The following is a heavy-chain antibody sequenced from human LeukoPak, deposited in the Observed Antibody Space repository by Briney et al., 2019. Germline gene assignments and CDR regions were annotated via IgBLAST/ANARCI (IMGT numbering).Heavy chain of an antibody. J-gene: IGHJ4*02. CDR3: ARDGYGDYVLGYFDY. CDR1: GFTFSSYA. CDR2: ISYDGSNK. V-gene: IGHV3-30-3*01. D-gene: IGHD4-17*01. Sequence: GRSLRLSCAASGFTFSSYAMHWVRQAPGKGLEWVAVISYDGSNKYYADSVKGRFTTSRDSSKNTLYLQMNSLRAEDTAVYYCARDGYGDYVLGYFDYRGQGTLVTVSS.